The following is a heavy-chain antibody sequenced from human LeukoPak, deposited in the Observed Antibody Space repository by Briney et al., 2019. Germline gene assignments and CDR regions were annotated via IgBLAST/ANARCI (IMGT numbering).Heavy chain of an antibody. CDR3: ARDQMVRGAEWSYYYYGMDV. J-gene: IGHJ6*02. CDR1: GGSVSSGSYY. D-gene: IGHD3-10*01. CDR2: IYYSGST. V-gene: IGHV4-61*01. Sequence: PSETLSLTCTVSGGSVSSGSYYWSWIRQPPGKGLEWIGYIYYSGSTNYNPSLKSRVTISVDTSKNQFSLKLSSVTAADMAVYYCARDQMVRGAEWSYYYYGMDVWGQGTTVTVSS.